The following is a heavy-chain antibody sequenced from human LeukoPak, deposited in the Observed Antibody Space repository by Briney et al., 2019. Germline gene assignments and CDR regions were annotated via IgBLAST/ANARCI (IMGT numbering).Heavy chain of an antibody. D-gene: IGHD3-10*01. CDR2: IYYSGST. J-gene: IGHJ5*02. CDR1: GGSISSSSYY. V-gene: IGHV4-39*07. CDR3: ARRGYYGSGRFDP. Sequence: SETLSLTCTVSGGSISSSSYYWGWIRQPPGKGLEWIGSIYYSGSTNYNPSLKSRVTISVDTSKNQFSLKLSSVTAADTAVYYCARRGYYGSGRFDPWGQGTLVTVSS.